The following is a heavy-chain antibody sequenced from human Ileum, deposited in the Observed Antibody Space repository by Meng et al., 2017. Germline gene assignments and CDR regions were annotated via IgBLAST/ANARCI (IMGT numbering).Heavy chain of an antibody. D-gene: IGHD3-10*01. J-gene: IGHJ4*02. V-gene: IGHV4-4*02. Sequence: QVQLRESGPALVKPSETLSLTCAVSGDSITNHNWWAWVRQPPGKGLEWIGEIPHRGTTNYSPSLKSRLTISVDKSKNQFSLKLQSVTATDTAVYFCARGVVSGSHYNTYWGQGILVTVSS. CDR3: ARGVVSGSHYNTY. CDR1: GDSITNHNW. CDR2: IPHRGTT.